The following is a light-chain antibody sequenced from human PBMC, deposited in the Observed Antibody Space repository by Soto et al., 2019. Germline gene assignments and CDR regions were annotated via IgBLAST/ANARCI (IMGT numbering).Light chain of an antibody. CDR3: CSYAGGSTYV. Sequence: QSALTQPASVSGSPGQSITISCTGTSRDVGRYNLVSWYQQHPDKAPKLMIYDGSKRPSGVSNRFSGSKSGKKASLTISGLQAEDEADYYCCSYAGGSTYVFGTGSKLTVL. V-gene: IGLV2-23*01. CDR2: DGS. CDR1: SRDVGRYNL. J-gene: IGLJ1*01.